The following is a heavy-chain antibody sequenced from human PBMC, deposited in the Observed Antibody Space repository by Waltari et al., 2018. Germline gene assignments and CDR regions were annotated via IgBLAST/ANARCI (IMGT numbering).Heavy chain of an antibody. V-gene: IGHV3-33*01. Sequence: QVQLVESGGGVVQPGRSLRLSCAASGFTFSSYGMPWVRQAPGKGLEVGGVIWKEGSNKYYADSVKGRFTISRDNSKNTLYLQMNSLRAEDTAVYYCARGPYYSNYGYFQHWGQGTLVTVSS. J-gene: IGHJ1*01. CDR2: IWKEGSNK. CDR3: ARGPYYSNYGYFQH. CDR1: GFTFSSYG. D-gene: IGHD4-4*01.